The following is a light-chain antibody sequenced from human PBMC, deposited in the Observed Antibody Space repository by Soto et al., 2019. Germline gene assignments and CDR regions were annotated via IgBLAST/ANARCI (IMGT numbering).Light chain of an antibody. Sequence: VLTQSPGTLSLSPGQRATLSCRASQSVTSSYLAWYQQKPGQAPRLLIYGASIRATGIPARFSGSGSGTDFTLTISRLEPEDFAVYYCQQCDGSSHTFGQGTKLEIK. CDR1: QSVTSSY. J-gene: IGKJ2*01. CDR2: GAS. CDR3: QQCDGSSHT. V-gene: IGKV3-20*01.